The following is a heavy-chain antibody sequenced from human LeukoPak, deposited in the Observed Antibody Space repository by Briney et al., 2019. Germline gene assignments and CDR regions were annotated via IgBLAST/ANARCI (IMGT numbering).Heavy chain of an antibody. J-gene: IGHJ4*02. CDR3: ARGSVYGYSDY. Sequence: PETLSLTCAVYGGSFSGYYWSWIRQPPGKGLEWIGEINHSGSTNYNPSLKSRVTISVDTSKNQFSLKLSSVTAADTAVYYCARGSVYGYSDYWGQGTLVTVSS. V-gene: IGHV4-34*01. D-gene: IGHD3-10*01. CDR1: GGSFSGYY. CDR2: INHSGST.